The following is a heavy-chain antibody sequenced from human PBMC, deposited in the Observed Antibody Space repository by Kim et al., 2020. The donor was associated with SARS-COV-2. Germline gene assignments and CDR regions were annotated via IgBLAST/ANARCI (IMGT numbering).Heavy chain of an antibody. CDR1: GGSFSGYY. V-gene: IGHV4-34*01. CDR3: ASSGYNFVDYFDY. D-gene: IGHD5-12*01. J-gene: IGHJ4*02. Sequence: SETLSLTCAVYGGSFSGYYWSWIRQPPGKGLEWIGEINHSGSTNYNPSLKSLVTISVDTSKNQFSLKLSSVTAADTAVYYCASSGYNFVDYFDYWGQGTLVTVSS. CDR2: INHSGST.